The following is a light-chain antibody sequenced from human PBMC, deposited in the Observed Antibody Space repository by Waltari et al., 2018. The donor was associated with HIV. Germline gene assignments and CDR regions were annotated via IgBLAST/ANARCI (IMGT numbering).Light chain of an antibody. CDR1: QNIKGK. CDR2: AGA. V-gene: IGKV1-33*01. CDR3: LQYDNLPYT. J-gene: IGKJ2*01. Sequence: DIQMTQSPSSLPASVGDRVAITCQETQNIKGKRNWVQQKSGRAPNLLIYAGANLETGVPPRFSGGGSSTDYTLTMSNLQPDDTGTYYCLQYDNLPYTFGQGTTLEI.